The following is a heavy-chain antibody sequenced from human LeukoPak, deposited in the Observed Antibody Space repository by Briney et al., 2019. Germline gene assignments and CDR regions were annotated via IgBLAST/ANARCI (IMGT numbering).Heavy chain of an antibody. CDR1: GFTVSSNY. D-gene: IGHD3-22*01. CDR2: IYSGGST. Sequence: GGSLRLSCAASGFTVSSNYMSWVRQAPGKGLEWVSVIYSGGSTYYADSVKGRFTISRDNSKNTLYLQMNSLRAEDTAVYYCARDLSSGYNYPSDYWGQGTLVTVSS. J-gene: IGHJ4*02. V-gene: IGHV3-66*01. CDR3: ARDLSSGYNYPSDY.